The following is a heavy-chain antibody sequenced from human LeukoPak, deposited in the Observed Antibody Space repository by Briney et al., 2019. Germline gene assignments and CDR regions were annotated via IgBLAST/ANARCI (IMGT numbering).Heavy chain of an antibody. Sequence: ASVKASCTVSGSSLSELSLYWVRQAPGKGLEWMGGFDVIDSEAFYAQKFQGRVTMTEDSSTDTAYMELRSLTSDDTALYYCAAGRPYSLLDYWGQGTLVTVSS. J-gene: IGHJ4*02. V-gene: IGHV1-24*01. CDR1: GSSLSELS. D-gene: IGHD5-18*01. CDR2: FDVIDSEA. CDR3: AAGRPYSLLDY.